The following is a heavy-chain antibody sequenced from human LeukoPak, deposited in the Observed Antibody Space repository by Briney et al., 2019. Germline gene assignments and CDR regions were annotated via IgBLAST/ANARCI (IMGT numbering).Heavy chain of an antibody. V-gene: IGHV1-3*01. CDR1: GYTFTYYA. D-gene: IGHD6-19*01. CDR3: ARGVSASSGWYVIDH. J-gene: IGHJ5*02. CDR2: INAGNGNT. Sequence: ASVTVSCKASGYTFTYYAIQWVRQAPGQRLEWMGWINAGNGNTKYSQKFQGRVTIIRYTSASTAYMELRSLRSEDTAVYYCARGVSASSGWYVIDHWGQGTLVTVSS.